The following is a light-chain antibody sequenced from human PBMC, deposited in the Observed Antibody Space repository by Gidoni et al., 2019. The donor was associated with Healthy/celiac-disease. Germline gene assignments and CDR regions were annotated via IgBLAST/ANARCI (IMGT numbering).Light chain of an antibody. CDR1: QSVSSSY. J-gene: IGKJ1*01. CDR2: GAS. Sequence: EIVLTQSPGTLSLSPGERATLSCRASQSVSSSYLAWYQQKPGQAPRLLSYGASSRATGIPDRFSGSGSGTDFTLTISRLEPEDCAVYYCQQDGSSPGTFGQGTKVEIK. CDR3: QQDGSSPGT. V-gene: IGKV3-20*01.